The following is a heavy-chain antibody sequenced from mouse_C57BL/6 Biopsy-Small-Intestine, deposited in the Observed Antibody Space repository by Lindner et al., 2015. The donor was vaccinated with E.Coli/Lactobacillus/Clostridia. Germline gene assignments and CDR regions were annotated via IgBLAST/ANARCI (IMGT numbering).Heavy chain of an antibody. CDR3: ARRGYDYDGWYFDV. D-gene: IGHD2-4*01. CDR1: GYSITSGYD. Sequence: VQLQESGPGMVKPSQSLSLTCTVTGYSITSGYDWHWIRHFPGNKLEWMGYISYSGSTNYNPSLKSRISITHDTSKNHFFLKLNSVTTEDTATYYCARRGYDYDGWYFDVWGTGTTVTVSS. CDR2: ISYSGST. V-gene: IGHV3-1*01. J-gene: IGHJ1*03.